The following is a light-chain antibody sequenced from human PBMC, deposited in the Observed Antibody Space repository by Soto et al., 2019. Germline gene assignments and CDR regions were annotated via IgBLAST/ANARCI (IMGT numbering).Light chain of an antibody. CDR2: EAS. CDR1: QSISGS. V-gene: IGKV1-5*03. CDR3: QQYNGYCT. J-gene: IGKJ1*01. Sequence: DIQMTQSPSTLSASVGDRVTITCRASQSISGSLAWYQQKPGKAPRLLIYEASNLKSGVPSMFSGSGSGTEYTLTISRLQHDDFASYYCQQYNGYCTFGQGTKVEIK.